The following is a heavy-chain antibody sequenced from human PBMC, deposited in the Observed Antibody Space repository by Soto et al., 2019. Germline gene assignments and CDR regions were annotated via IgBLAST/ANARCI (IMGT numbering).Heavy chain of an antibody. V-gene: IGHV5-51*01. CDR3: FGDDAPEARGYDV. CDR1: GYRFTNNW. Sequence: GESLKISCKGSGYRFTNNWIGWVRQMPGKGLEWMGVFYPADSETRYSPSFQGQVTMSADKSTSTAYLQWNSLQASDTAMYFCFGDDAPEARGYDVWGQGTMVTVSS. J-gene: IGHJ3*01. CDR2: FYPADSET. D-gene: IGHD3-3*01.